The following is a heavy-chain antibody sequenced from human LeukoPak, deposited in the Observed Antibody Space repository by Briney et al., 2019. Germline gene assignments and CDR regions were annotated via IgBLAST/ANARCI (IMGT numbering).Heavy chain of an antibody. V-gene: IGHV4-4*07. D-gene: IGHD6-13*01. J-gene: IGHJ5*02. CDR2: IYTSGST. CDR3: AREGIAAAGGRFDP. Sequence: SETLSLTCSLSGHSISSNYYWSWIRQPAGKGLEWIGRIYTSGSTNYNPSLKSRVTMSVDTSKNQFSLKLSSVTAADTAVYYCAREGIAAAGGRFDPWGQGTLVTVSS. CDR1: GHSISSNYY.